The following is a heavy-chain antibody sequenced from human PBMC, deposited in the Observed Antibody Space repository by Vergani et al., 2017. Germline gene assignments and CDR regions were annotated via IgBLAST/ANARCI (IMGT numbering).Heavy chain of an antibody. CDR3: ARDEEQDYGDYVRPIEITYYYGMDV. V-gene: IGHV3-30*02. CDR2: IRYDGSNK. Sequence: QVQLVESGGGVVQPGRSLRLSCAASGFTFSSYGMHWVRQAPGKGLEWVAFIRYDGSNKYYADSVKGRFTISRDNSKNTLYLQMNSLRAEDTAVYYCARDEEQDYGDYVRPIEITYYYGMDVWGQGP. J-gene: IGHJ6*02. CDR1: GFTFSSYG. D-gene: IGHD4-17*01.